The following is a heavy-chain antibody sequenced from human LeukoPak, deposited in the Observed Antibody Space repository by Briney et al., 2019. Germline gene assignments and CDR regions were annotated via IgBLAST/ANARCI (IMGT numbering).Heavy chain of an antibody. CDR3: AREDRGVIPPNYYYYGMDV. V-gene: IGHV4-30-4*01. D-gene: IGHD3-10*01. CDR2: IYYSGST. CDR1: GGSISSGDYY. J-gene: IGHJ6*02. Sequence: SQTLSLTCTLSGGSISSGDYYWSWIRQPPGKGLEWIGYIYYSGSTYYNPSLKSRVTISVDTSKNQFSLKLSSVTAADTAVYYCAREDRGVIPPNYYYYGMDVWGQGTTVTVSS.